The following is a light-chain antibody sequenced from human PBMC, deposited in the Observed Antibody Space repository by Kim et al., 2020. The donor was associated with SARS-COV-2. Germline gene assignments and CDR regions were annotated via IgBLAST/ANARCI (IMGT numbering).Light chain of an antibody. J-gene: IGLJ1*01. Sequence: QSALAQPGSVSGSPGQSITISCTGSSSDVGRYNYVTWYQQHPGKAPKLILYDVSDRPSGGSDRFSGSKSGNTASLTISGLQVEDEADYYCSSFTTTSSSTLVFGTGTKVTVL. V-gene: IGLV2-14*03. CDR2: DVS. CDR3: SSFTTTSSSTLV. CDR1: SSDVGRYNY.